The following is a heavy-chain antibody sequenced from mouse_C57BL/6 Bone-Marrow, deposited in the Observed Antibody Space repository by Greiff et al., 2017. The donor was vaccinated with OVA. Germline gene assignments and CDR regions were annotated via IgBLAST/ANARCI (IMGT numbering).Heavy chain of an antibody. V-gene: IGHV5-9-1*02. J-gene: IGHJ3*01. CDR3: TRDPYRSWFAY. CDR1: GFTFSSYA. Sequence: VMLVESGEGLVKPGGSLKLSCAASGFTFSSYAMSWVRQTPEKRLEWVAYISSGGDYLYYADTVKGRFPISIDNARNTLYRQMSSLKSEDTAMYYCTRDPYRSWFAYWGQGTLVTVSA. D-gene: IGHD2-10*01. CDR2: ISSGGDYL.